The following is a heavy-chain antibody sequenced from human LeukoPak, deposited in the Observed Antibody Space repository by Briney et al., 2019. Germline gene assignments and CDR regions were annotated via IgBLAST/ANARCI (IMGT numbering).Heavy chain of an antibody. Sequence: SETLSLTCTVSGGSISSYYWSWIRQPAGKGLEWIGRIYTSGSTNYNPSLKSRLTMSVDTSKNQFSLKLTSVTAADTAVYYCARDQSGWLNYYFDYWGQGTLVTVSS. D-gene: IGHD5-12*01. J-gene: IGHJ4*02. CDR1: GGSISSYY. CDR2: IYTSGST. V-gene: IGHV4-4*07. CDR3: ARDQSGWLNYYFDY.